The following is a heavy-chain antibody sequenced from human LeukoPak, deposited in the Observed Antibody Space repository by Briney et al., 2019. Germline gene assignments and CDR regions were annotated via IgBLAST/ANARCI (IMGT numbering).Heavy chain of an antibody. CDR1: GFTFDDHY. D-gene: IGHD2-2*01. CDR2: ISYDGSNK. Sequence: GGSLRLSCAASGFTFDDHYMTWIRQAPGKGLEWVAVISYDGSNKYYADSVKGRFTISRDNSKNTLYLQMNSLRAEDTAVYYCAKGQYQLLSTCAFDIWGQGTMVTVSS. J-gene: IGHJ3*02. CDR3: AKGQYQLLSTCAFDI. V-gene: IGHV3-30-3*01.